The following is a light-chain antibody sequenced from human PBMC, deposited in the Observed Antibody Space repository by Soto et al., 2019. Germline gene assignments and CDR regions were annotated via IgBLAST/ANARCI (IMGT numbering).Light chain of an antibody. J-gene: IGKJ3*01. CDR2: LGS. Sequence: DIVMTQSPLSLPVTPGEPASISCRSSQSLLHSNGYNYLDWYLQKPGQSPQLLIYLGSNRASGVPDRFSGSGSGTDFTLKISRVESAYVGVYYCMQALQDPFTFGPGTKVDIK. CDR1: QSLLHSNGYNY. CDR3: MQALQDPFT. V-gene: IGKV2-28*01.